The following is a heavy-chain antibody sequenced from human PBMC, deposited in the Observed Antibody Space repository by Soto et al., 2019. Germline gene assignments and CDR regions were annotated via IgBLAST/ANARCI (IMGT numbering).Heavy chain of an antibody. CDR3: ARHDGICSGGSCYSEWFDP. D-gene: IGHD2-15*01. J-gene: IGHJ5*02. V-gene: IGHV4-39*01. CDR2: IYYSGST. Sequence: QLQLQESGPGLVKPSETLSLTCTVSGGSISSSSYYWCWIRQPPGKELEWIGSIYYSGSTYYNPSLKSRVTISVDTSKNQLSLMLSSVTAADTSVYYCARHDGICSGGSCYSEWFDPWGQGTLVTVSS. CDR1: GGSISSSSYY.